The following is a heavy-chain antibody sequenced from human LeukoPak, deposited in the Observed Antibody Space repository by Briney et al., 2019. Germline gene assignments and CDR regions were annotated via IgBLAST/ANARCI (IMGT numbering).Heavy chain of an antibody. Sequence: GESLKISCKGSGYSFTSYWIGWVRQMPGKGLEWMGIIYPGDSDTRYSPSFQGQVTISADKSISTAYLQWSSLKASDTAMYYCARQKAYCSGGSCPSIQHPWAFAIWGQGTMVTVSS. CDR1: GYSFTSYW. CDR2: IYPGDSDT. J-gene: IGHJ3*02. D-gene: IGHD2-15*01. V-gene: IGHV5-51*01. CDR3: ARQKAYCSGGSCPSIQHPWAFAI.